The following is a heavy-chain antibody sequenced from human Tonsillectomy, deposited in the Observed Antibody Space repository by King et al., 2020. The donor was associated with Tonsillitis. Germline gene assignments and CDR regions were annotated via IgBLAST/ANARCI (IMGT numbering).Heavy chain of an antibody. Sequence: VQLVESGGGVVQPGRFLRLSCAASGFTFSSYPMHWVRQAPGEGLEWVAVISYDGSNKYYADSVKGRFTISRDNSKNTLFLQMSSLRAEDTAVYYCARESLASEDSSSWYEPFDYWGQGTLVSVSS. D-gene: IGHD6-13*01. CDR1: GFTFSSYP. CDR3: ARESLASEDSSSWYEPFDY. V-gene: IGHV3-30*04. CDR2: ISYDGSNK. J-gene: IGHJ4*02.